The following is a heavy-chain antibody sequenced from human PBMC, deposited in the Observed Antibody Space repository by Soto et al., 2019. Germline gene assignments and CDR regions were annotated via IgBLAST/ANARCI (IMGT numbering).Heavy chain of an antibody. CDR3: ALAGRTRIDY. J-gene: IGHJ4*02. V-gene: IGHV5-51*01. CDR2: IYPGDPDT. CDR1: RYSFTSYR. Sequence: GEXLKISCKGSRYSFTSYRIGWVRQMPGKGLEWMGLIYPGDPDTRYSPSFQGQVTISADKSISTAYLQWSSLKASDTAMYYCALAGRTRIDYWGQGTLVTVSS. D-gene: IGHD4-17*01.